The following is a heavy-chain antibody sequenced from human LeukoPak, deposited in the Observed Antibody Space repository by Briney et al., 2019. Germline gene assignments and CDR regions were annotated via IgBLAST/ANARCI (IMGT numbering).Heavy chain of an antibody. V-gene: IGHV4-59*08. Sequence: KTSETLSLTCTVSGGSISSYYWSWIRQPPGKGLEWIGYIYYSGSTNYNPSLKSRVTISVDTSKNQFSLKLSSVTAADTAVYYCARQGSSSSNWFDPWGQGTLVTVSS. J-gene: IGHJ5*02. CDR3: ARQGSSSSNWFDP. CDR2: IYYSGST. D-gene: IGHD6-13*01. CDR1: GGSISSYY.